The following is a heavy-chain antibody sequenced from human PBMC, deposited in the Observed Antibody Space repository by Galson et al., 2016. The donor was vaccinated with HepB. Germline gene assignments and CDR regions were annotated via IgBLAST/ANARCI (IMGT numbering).Heavy chain of an antibody. CDR2: ISRSSSTI. J-gene: IGHJ4*02. V-gene: IGHV3-48*04. CDR3: ARVGGYGALASY. D-gene: IGHD4-17*01. CDR1: GFTFSNYS. Sequence: SLRLSCAASGFTFSNYSMNWVRQAPGKGLEWVSYISRSSSTINYADPVKGRFTIYRDNAKNSLYLQMDSLRAADPAVYYCARVGGYGALASYWGQGTLVTVSS.